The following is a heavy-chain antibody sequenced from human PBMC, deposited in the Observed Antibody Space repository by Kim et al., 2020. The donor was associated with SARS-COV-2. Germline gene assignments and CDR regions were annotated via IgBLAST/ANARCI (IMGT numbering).Heavy chain of an antibody. CDR3: VKEAAFTTVVVDYYFDY. J-gene: IGHJ4*02. D-gene: IGHD2-15*01. Sequence: VECRFTISRDNAKNTLYLQMNSLRTEDTARYYCVKEAAFTTVVVDYYFDYWGQGTLVTVSS. V-gene: IGHV3-30*02.